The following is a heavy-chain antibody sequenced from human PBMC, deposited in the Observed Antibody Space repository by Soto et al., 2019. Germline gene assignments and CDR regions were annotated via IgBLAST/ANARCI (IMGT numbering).Heavy chain of an antibody. Sequence: LSLTCVVSGGSFSTYYYNWIRQSPGKGLEWIGEINHSGNNNYSPSLKSRVAMSLDTSKNEFSLKLTSVTAADTAVYYCARGGGNDWQVALDIWGQGTMVTVSS. V-gene: IGHV4-34*01. D-gene: IGHD3-9*01. CDR1: GGSFSTYY. CDR3: ARGGGNDWQVALDI. CDR2: INHSGNN. J-gene: IGHJ3*02.